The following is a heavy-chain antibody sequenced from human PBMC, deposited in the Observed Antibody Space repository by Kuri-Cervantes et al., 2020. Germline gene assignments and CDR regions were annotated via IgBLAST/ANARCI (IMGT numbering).Heavy chain of an antibody. CDR3: ARVAYNWNDVTLDAFDI. V-gene: IGHV3-7*01. CDR2: IKQDGSEK. CDR1: GFTFSSYW. D-gene: IGHD1-20*01. J-gene: IGHJ3*02. Sequence: GESLKISCAASGFTFSSYWMSWVRQAPGKGLEWVANIKQDGSEKYYVDSVKGRFTISRDNAKNSLYLQMNSLKAEDTAVYYCARVAYNWNDVTLDAFDIWGQGTMVTVSS.